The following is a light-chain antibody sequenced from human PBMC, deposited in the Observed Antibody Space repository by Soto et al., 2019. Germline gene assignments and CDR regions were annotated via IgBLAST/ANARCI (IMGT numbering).Light chain of an antibody. CDR1: GSNVGASYD. CDR2: KNN. Sequence: VLTQPPSVSGAPGQTITMSCTGSGSNVGASYDVHWYQVLPGAGPRLLIYKNNNRPSGVPDRFSGSKSGTSASLAITGLQAEDEADYYCQSYDNILSGPLFGGGTKVTVL. J-gene: IGLJ3*02. CDR3: QSYDNILSGPL. V-gene: IGLV1-40*01.